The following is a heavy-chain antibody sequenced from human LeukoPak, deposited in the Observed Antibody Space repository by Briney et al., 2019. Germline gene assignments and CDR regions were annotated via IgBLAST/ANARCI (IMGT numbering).Heavy chain of an antibody. CDR3: AKYRAWFNYYGMDV. V-gene: IGHV3-23*01. D-gene: IGHD6-19*01. CDR2: ISGGDDST. Sequence: GSLGLSFAASGFPFSSFAMSWVRPAPGKGLEWVSGISGGDDSTYYADSVKGRFTISRDNSKDTLYLQMNSLRAEDTAVYYCAKYRAWFNYYGMDVWGQGTTVTVSS. J-gene: IGHJ6*02. CDR1: GFPFSSFA.